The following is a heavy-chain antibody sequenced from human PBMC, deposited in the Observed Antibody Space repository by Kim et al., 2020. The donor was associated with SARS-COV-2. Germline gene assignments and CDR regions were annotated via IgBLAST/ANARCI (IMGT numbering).Heavy chain of an antibody. Sequence: GSTNYNPSLKSRVTISVDTSKNQFSLKLSSVTAADTAVYYCARSLGELSPWGQGTLVTVSS. D-gene: IGHD3-16*02. J-gene: IGHJ5*02. CDR3: ARSLGELSP. CDR2: GST. V-gene: IGHV4-34*01.